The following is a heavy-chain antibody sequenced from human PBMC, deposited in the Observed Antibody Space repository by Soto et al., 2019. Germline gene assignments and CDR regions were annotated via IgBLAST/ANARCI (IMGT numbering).Heavy chain of an antibody. J-gene: IGHJ3*02. CDR1: GFTFSSYA. V-gene: IGHV3-23*01. CDR3: ARDSFGGHYDFWSGYSQGAFDI. D-gene: IGHD3-3*01. CDR2: ISGSGGST. Sequence: GGSLRLSCAASGFTFSSYAMSWVRQAPGKGLEWVSAISGSGGSTYYADSVKGRFTISRDNSKNTLYLQMNSLRAEDTAVYYCARDSFGGHYDFWSGYSQGAFDIWGQGTMVTVSS.